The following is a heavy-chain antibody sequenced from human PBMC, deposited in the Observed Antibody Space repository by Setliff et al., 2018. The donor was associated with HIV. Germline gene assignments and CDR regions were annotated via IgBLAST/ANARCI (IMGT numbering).Heavy chain of an antibody. CDR1: GYSISNGFY. V-gene: IGHV4-38-2*02. Sequence: SETLSLTCIVSGYSISNGFYWGWVRQPPGKGLEWIGSIYHSGNTYYMPSLQSRVTISVDMSKNQFSLNPNSVTAADTAVYYCARGQGCGGGCHYAFEMWGQGTMVTVSS. CDR3: ARGQGCGGGCHYAFEM. J-gene: IGHJ3*02. D-gene: IGHD2-21*02. CDR2: IYHSGNT.